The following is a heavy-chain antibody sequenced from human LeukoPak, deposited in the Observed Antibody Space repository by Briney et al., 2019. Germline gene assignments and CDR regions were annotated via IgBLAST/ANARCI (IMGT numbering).Heavy chain of an antibody. Sequence: ASVKVSCKASGYTFSNYGISWVRQAPGQGLEWMGWIRSYNGNTNYAQNLEGRLTMTIDTSTSTAYMELRSLTFDDTAVYFCARDGDILIGQYPFDYWGQGTLVTVSS. J-gene: IGHJ4*02. D-gene: IGHD3-9*01. CDR1: GYTFSNYG. CDR3: ARDGDILIGQYPFDY. V-gene: IGHV1-18*01. CDR2: IRSYNGNT.